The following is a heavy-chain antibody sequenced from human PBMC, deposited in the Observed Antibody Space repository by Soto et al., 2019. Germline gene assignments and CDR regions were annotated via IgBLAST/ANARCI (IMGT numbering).Heavy chain of an antibody. CDR2: IHYSGST. Sequence: PSETLSLTCTASGGSISPYYWSWIRQPPGKGLEWIGYIHYSGSTNYNPSLKSRVTISMDTSRNQFSLKLNSVTAADTAVYYCATNPRSSAWYKWFDPWGQGTLVTVSS. V-gene: IGHV4-59*01. J-gene: IGHJ5*02. CDR1: GGSISPYY. D-gene: IGHD6-19*01. CDR3: ATNPRSSAWYKWFDP.